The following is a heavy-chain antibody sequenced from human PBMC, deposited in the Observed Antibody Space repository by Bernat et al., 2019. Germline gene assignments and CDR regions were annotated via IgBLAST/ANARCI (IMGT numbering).Heavy chain of an antibody. CDR1: GFTFSSYS. CDR2: ISSSSYI. J-gene: IGHJ6*03. CDR3: ASPDYYYYYMDV. V-gene: IGHV3-21*01. Sequence: EVQLVESGGGLVKPGGSLRLSCAASGFTFSSYSMNWVRQAPGKGLEWVSSISSSSYIYYADSVKGRFTISRDNAKNSLYLQMNSLRAEDTAVYYCASPDYYYYYMDVWGKGTTVTVSS.